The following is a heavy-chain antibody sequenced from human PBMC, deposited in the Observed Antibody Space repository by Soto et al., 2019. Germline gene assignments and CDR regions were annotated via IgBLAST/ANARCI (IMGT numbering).Heavy chain of an antibody. CDR2: ISYDGSNI. V-gene: IGHV3-30*18. Sequence: QVQLVESGGGVVQPGRSLRLSCAASGFTFSNYGMHWVRQAPGKGLEWVAVISYDGSNIEYADSVKGRFSISRDNSKNTLYLQMDSRRAEDTAVYYCAKEREEWLVWVLPEGYWGQGTLVTVSS. J-gene: IGHJ4*02. D-gene: IGHD3-16*01. CDR1: GFTFSNYG. CDR3: AKEREEWLVWVLPEGY.